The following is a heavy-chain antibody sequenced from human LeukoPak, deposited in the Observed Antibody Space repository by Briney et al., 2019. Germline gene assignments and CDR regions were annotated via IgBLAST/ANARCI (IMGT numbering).Heavy chain of an antibody. V-gene: IGHV4-59*01. Sequence: SETLSLTCTVSGVSISSYYWSWIRQPPGKGLEWIGYIYYSGSTNYNPSLKSRVTLSIDTSKIQFSLKLSSVTAADTAIYYCARGATGYYWFDPWGQGTLVTVSS. CDR3: ARGATGYYWFDP. J-gene: IGHJ5*02. D-gene: IGHD5-24*01. CDR1: GVSISSYY. CDR2: IYYSGST.